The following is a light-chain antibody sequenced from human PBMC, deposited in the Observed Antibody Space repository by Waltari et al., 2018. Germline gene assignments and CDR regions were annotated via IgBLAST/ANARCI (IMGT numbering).Light chain of an antibody. CDR3: SSYISSSTLEL. J-gene: IGLJ2*01. Sequence: QSALTQPASVSGSPGQSITISCTGTSSDVGTYNYVSWYQQHPGKAPKLMIIDVSIRPSWVSNRFSGSKSGNPASLTISGLQAEDEADYYCSSYISSSTLELFGGGTSLTVL. V-gene: IGLV2-14*03. CDR1: SSDVGTYNY. CDR2: DVS.